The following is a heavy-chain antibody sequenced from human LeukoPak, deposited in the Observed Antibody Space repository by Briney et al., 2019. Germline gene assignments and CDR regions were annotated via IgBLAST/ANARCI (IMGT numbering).Heavy chain of an antibody. J-gene: IGHJ4*02. CDR3: ARNRGNQQFDY. D-gene: IGHD1-14*01. CDR1: GFTFSSYG. V-gene: IGHV3-7*01. CDR2: IKQDGSKK. Sequence: GGSLRLSCAASGFTFSSYGMHWVRQAPGKGLEWVANIKQDGSKKNYLESVKGRFTISRDNAKNSLYLQMNNLRAEDTAVYYCARNRGNQQFDYWGQGTLVTVSS.